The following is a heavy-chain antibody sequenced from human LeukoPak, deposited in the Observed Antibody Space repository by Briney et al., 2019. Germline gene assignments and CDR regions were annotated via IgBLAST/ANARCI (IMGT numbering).Heavy chain of an antibody. J-gene: IGHJ4*02. V-gene: IGHV4-30-2*01. CDR2: IYHSGST. D-gene: IGHD2-15*01. Sequence: SQTLSLTCAVSGGSISSGGYSWSWIWQPPGKGLEWIGYIYHSGSTYYNPSLKSRVTISVDRSKNQFSLKLSSVTAADMAVYYCAREGYFHNFDYWGQGTLVTVSS. CDR3: AREGYFHNFDY. CDR1: GGSISSGGYS.